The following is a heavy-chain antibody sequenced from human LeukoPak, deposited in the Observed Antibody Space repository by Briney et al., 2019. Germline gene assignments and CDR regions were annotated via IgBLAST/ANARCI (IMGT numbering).Heavy chain of an antibody. Sequence: ASVKVSCKASGYTFTGYYMHWVRQAPGQGLEWVGWINPNSGGTNYAQKFQGRVTMTRDTSISTAYMELSRLRSDDTAVYYCARGDYYDSSGYYYFDYWGQGTLVTVSS. CDR1: GYTFTGYY. CDR2: INPNSGGT. D-gene: IGHD3-22*01. CDR3: ARGDYYDSSGYYYFDY. V-gene: IGHV1-2*02. J-gene: IGHJ4*02.